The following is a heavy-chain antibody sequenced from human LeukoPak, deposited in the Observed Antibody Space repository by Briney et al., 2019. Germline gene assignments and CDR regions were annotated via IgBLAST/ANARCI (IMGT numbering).Heavy chain of an antibody. V-gene: IGHV4-4*07. CDR3: ARDSGSCGYKGGGVNDY. D-gene: IGHD6-19*01. J-gene: IGHJ4*02. CDR2: INTSGGT. Sequence: SETLSLTCTVSGGSISSYYWSWIRQPAGKGLEWIGRINTSGGTNYNPSLKSRVTMSLDTSKNQCSLKLSSVTAADTAVYYWARDSGSCGYKGGGVNDYWGQGTLVTVSS. CDR1: GGSISSYY.